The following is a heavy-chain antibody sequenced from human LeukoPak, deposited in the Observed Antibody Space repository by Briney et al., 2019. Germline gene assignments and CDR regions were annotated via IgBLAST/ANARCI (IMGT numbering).Heavy chain of an antibody. CDR1: GITFSRNW. J-gene: IGHJ4*02. V-gene: IGHV3-7*01. D-gene: IGHD2-15*01. Sequence: PGGSLRLSCSASGITFSRNWMSWVRQVPGKGLEWVANINEDGSEPYYVDSVKGRFTISRDNAKSLLYLQLNSLRAEDPAVYYCGRDSGGYDYWGQGTLVTVSS. CDR3: GRDSGGYDY. CDR2: INEDGSEP.